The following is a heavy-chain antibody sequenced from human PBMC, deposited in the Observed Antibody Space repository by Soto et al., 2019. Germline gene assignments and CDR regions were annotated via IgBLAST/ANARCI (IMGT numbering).Heavy chain of an antibody. CDR1: GGSFSGYY. V-gene: IGHV4-34*01. J-gene: IGHJ4*02. CDR2: INHSGST. Sequence: PSETLSLTCAVYGGSFSGYYWSWIRQPPGKGLEWIGEINHSGSTNYNPSLKSRVTISVDTSKNQFSLKLSSVTAADTAVYYCARGASGYYDSSGYYSPYYFDYWGQGTPVTVSS. D-gene: IGHD3-22*01. CDR3: ARGASGYYDSSGYYSPYYFDY.